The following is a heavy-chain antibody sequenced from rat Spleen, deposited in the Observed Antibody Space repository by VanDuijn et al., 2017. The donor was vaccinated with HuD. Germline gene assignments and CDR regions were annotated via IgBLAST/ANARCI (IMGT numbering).Heavy chain of an antibody. J-gene: IGHJ4*01. Sequence: EVQLVESGGGLVQPGRSLKLSCAASGFTFSNYDMAWVRQAPTKGLEWVASISPSGGSTYYRDSVKGRFTVSRDNAKSTLYLQMDSLRSEDTATYYCARHNYGGYGSPLDAWGQGASVTVSS. CDR1: GFTFSNYD. CDR2: ISPSGGST. D-gene: IGHD1-11*01. CDR3: ARHNYGGYGSPLDA. V-gene: IGHV5-25*01.